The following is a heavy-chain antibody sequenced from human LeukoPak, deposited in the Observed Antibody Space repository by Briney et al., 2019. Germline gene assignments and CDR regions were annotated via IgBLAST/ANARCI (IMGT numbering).Heavy chain of an antibody. Sequence: GGSLRLSCEASGFTLSNAWMSWVRQVPGRGLGWVGRIKSKTDGGTTDYAAPVKGRFTISRDDSKNTVYLQMNSLKTEDTAVYYCATDIPVWSGYEYFDYWGQGTLVTVSS. CDR2: IKSKTDGGTT. V-gene: IGHV3-15*01. J-gene: IGHJ4*02. CDR3: ATDIPVWSGYEYFDY. D-gene: IGHD3-3*01. CDR1: GFTLSNAW.